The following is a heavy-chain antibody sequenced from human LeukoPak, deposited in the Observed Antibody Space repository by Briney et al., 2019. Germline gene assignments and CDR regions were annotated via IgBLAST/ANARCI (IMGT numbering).Heavy chain of an antibody. D-gene: IGHD3-10*01. Sequence: GGSLRLSCAASGFTFTSYAMNWVRQAPGKGLEWVSVISGSGDRTNYADSVKGRFTISRDNRKNTLYMEMKSLRAEDTAVYYCAKDGGGGSGPDHFDHWGQGALVTVSS. V-gene: IGHV3-23*01. CDR3: AKDGGGGSGPDHFDH. CDR1: GFTFTSYA. CDR2: ISGSGDRT. J-gene: IGHJ4*02.